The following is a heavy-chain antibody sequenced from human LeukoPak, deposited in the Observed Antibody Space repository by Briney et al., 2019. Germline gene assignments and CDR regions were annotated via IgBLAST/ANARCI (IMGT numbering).Heavy chain of an antibody. J-gene: IGHJ4*02. CDR3: ATDSLSGSADY. V-gene: IGHV3-9*01. D-gene: IGHD6-19*01. CDR2: ISWNSGSI. CDR1: GFTFDDYA. Sequence: GGSLRLSCAASGFTFDDYAMHWVRQAPGKGLEWVSGISWNSGSIGYADSVKGRFTISRDNAKNSLYLQMNSLRAEDTALYYCATDSLSGSADYWGQGTLVTVSS.